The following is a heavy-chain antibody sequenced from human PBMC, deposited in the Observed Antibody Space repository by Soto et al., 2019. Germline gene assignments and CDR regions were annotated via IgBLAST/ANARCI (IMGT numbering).Heavy chain of an antibody. CDR2: IXYSGSX. V-gene: IGHV4-59*08. Sequence: AXXTLSLTCTVSCGSISSYYWSWIRQPPGKGLEWIGYIXYSGSXNYNTYIKSRXXISIDTSXXQFYLKLSSVTVAETAVYYCARHVVPAANYFAYWGQGTLVTVSS. D-gene: IGHD2-2*01. J-gene: IGHJ4*02. CDR1: CGSISSYY. CDR3: ARHVVPAANYFAY.